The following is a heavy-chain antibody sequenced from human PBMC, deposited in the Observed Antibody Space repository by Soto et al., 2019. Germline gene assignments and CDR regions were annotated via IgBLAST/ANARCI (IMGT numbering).Heavy chain of an antibody. CDR3: SKVYYYDSSGYYPFDY. D-gene: IGHD3-22*01. CDR2: ISGSGGST. J-gene: IGHJ4*02. CDR1: GFTFSSYA. Sequence: GSLRLSCAASGFTFSSYAMSWVRQAPGKGLEWVSAISGSGGSTYYADSVKGRFTISRDNSKNTLYLQMNSLRAEDTAVYYCSKVYYYDSSGYYPFDYWGQGTLVTVSS. V-gene: IGHV3-23*01.